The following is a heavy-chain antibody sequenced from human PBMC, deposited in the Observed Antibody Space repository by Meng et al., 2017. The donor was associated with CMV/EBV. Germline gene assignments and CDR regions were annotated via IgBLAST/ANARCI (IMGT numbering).Heavy chain of an antibody. J-gene: IGHJ6*02. Sequence: GGSLRPSCAASGFTYSSYALSWARQAPGKGLEWVSAISGSGGSTYYADSGRGRFTISRDNSKNTLYLQMNSLRAEDTAVYYCAKFYDTTGGYYCYGMDVWGQGTTVTVSS. CDR1: GFTYSSYA. CDR2: ISGSGGST. V-gene: IGHV3-23*01. D-gene: IGHD5/OR15-5a*01. CDR3: AKFYDTTGGYYCYGMDV.